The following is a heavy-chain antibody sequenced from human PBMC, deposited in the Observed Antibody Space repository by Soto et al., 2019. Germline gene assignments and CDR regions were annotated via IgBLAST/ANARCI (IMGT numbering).Heavy chain of an antibody. CDR1: GGSISSGGYY. CDR3: AIAITISGAARYFDY. J-gene: IGHJ4*02. Sequence: SQTLSLTCTVSGGSISSGGYYWSWIRQHPGKGLEWIAYIYYSGSTYSNPSLKSRVTISVDTSKNQFSLKLSSLAAADTAVYYCAIAITISGAARYFDYWGQGTLVAGSS. CDR2: IYYSGST. D-gene: IGHD3-3*01. V-gene: IGHV4-31*03.